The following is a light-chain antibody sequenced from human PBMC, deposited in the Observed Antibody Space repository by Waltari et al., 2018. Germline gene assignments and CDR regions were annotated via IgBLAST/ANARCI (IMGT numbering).Light chain of an antibody. V-gene: IGKV1-13*02. CDR3: QQGNSYPFT. CDR1: QGISSN. CDR2: YAN. Sequence: IQMSQSPSSLSASVGDRVTITCRASQGISSNLNWYQQKPGKAPKLLIYYANSLASGVPSRFSGSGSGTEFTLTISSLQPEDFATYYCQQGNSYPFTFGPGTKLDIK. J-gene: IGKJ3*01.